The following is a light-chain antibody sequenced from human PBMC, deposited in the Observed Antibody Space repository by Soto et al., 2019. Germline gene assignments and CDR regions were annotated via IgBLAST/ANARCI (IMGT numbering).Light chain of an antibody. Sequence: DIQMTQSPSTLSASVGDRVTITCRASQSISGWLAWYQQKPGKAPKLLIFDASELESGVPSRFSGSGSGTEFSLTTNSLQPDDFATDYCQQYETASRTFVLGTKVDI. CDR1: QSISGW. J-gene: IGKJ1*01. CDR3: QQYETASRT. CDR2: DAS. V-gene: IGKV1-5*01.